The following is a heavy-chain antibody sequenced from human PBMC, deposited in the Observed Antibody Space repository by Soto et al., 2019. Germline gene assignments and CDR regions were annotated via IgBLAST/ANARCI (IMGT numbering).Heavy chain of an antibody. J-gene: IGHJ3*02. Sequence: GASVKVSCKVSGYTLTELSMHWVRQAPGKGLEWMGGFDPEDGETIYAQKFQGRVTMTEDTSTDTAYMELSSLRSEDTAVYYCATAIPLPMITFGGVIVHDAFEIWGQGTMVTVSS. D-gene: IGHD3-16*02. CDR1: GYTLTELS. CDR3: ATAIPLPMITFGGVIVHDAFEI. CDR2: FDPEDGET. V-gene: IGHV1-24*01.